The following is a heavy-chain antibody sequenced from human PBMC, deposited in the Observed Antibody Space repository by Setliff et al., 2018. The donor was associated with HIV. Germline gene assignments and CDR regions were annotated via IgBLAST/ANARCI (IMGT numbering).Heavy chain of an antibody. Sequence: SETLSLTCNVSGGSITGHHWSWIRQPPGKGLEWIGYIHYSGSSNYNPSLKSRVSISLDTSKKQVSLKLNSVTAADTAVYYCARGLSIFGVATPGFYSFMDVWGKGTTVTVSS. CDR1: GGSITGHH. D-gene: IGHD3-3*01. J-gene: IGHJ6*03. V-gene: IGHV4-59*11. CDR2: IHYSGSS. CDR3: ARGLSIFGVATPGFYSFMDV.